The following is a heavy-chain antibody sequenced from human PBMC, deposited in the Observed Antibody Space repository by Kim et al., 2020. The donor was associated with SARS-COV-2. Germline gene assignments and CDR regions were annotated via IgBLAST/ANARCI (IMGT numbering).Heavy chain of an antibody. J-gene: IGHJ4*02. V-gene: IGHV7-4-1*02. D-gene: IGHD2-21*02. CDR1: GYSFTSYA. CDR3: ARDRVVTAYDF. Sequence: ASVKVSCKASGYSFTSYAINWLRQAPGQGLEWMGWVNTNTGNPTYAQGFTGRFVFSSDTSVNTAYLQISGLQADDTAIYYCARDRVVTAYDFWGQGTPVTVSS. CDR2: VNTNTGNP.